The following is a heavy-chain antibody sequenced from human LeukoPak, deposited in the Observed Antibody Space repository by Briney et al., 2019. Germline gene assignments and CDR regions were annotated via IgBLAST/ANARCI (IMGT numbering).Heavy chain of an antibody. CDR1: GGTFSSYA. CDR3: ARELDYFDSSGYYVRYFQH. Sequence: SVKVSCKASGGTFSSYAISWVRQAPGQGLEWMGRIIPIFGTANYAQKFQGRVTLTTDESTSTAYMELSSLRSEDTAVYSCARELDYFDSSGYYVRYFQHWGQGTLVTVSS. CDR2: IIPIFGTA. D-gene: IGHD3-22*01. V-gene: IGHV1-69*05. J-gene: IGHJ1*01.